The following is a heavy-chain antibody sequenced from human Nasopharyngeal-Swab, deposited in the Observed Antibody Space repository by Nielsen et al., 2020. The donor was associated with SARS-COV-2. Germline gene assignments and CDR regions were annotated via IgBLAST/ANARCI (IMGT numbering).Heavy chain of an antibody. CDR1: GFTFSSYA. D-gene: IGHD5-18*01. V-gene: IGHV3-23*01. CDR3: AKDIYSFGPYFDY. CDR2: ISGSGGST. J-gene: IGHJ4*02. Sequence: GGSLRLSCAASGFTFSSYAMSWVRQAPGKGLEWVSVISGSGGSTYYADSVKGRFTISRDNSKNTLYLQLNSLRAEDTAVYYCAKDIYSFGPYFDYWGQGTVVTVSS.